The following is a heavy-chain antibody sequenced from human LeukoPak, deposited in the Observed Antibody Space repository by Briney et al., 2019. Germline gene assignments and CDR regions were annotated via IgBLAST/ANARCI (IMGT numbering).Heavy chain of an antibody. CDR1: GYTFSSYW. D-gene: IGHD3-10*02. V-gene: IGHV3-7*01. Sequence: GGSLRLSCAASGYTFSSYWMSWVRQAPGKGLEWVANIKQDGREKYYMDSVKGRFTISRDNAKNTLYLQMNSLRTEDTAVYYCAELGITMIGGVWGKGATVTISS. CDR3: AELGITMIGGV. CDR2: IKQDGREK. J-gene: IGHJ6*04.